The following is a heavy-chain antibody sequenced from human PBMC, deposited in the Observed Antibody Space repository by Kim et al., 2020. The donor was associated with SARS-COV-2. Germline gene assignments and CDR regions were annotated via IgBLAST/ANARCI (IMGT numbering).Heavy chain of an antibody. CDR1: GGSFSGYY. V-gene: IGHV4-34*01. J-gene: IGHJ4*02. D-gene: IGHD6-13*01. CDR2: INHSGSN. Sequence: SETLSLTCAVYGGSFSGYYWSWVRQPPGKGLEWIGEINHSGSNNYNPSFKSRVTISVDTSKNQSSLRLSSVTAADTAVYYCARGAGGHYSSSWYDGRRGYDYWGQGTLVTVSS. CDR3: ARGAGGHYSSSWYDGRRGYDY.